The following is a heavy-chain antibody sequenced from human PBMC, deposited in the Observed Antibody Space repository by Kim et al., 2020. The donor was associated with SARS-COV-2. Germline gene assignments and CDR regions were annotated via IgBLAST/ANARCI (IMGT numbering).Heavy chain of an antibody. J-gene: IGHJ4*02. V-gene: IGHV3-9*01. D-gene: IGHD2-2*01. CDR1: GFSFDDCA. CDR3: VKDMHLHCAGTSCHTFDY. Sequence: GGSLRLSCAASGFSFDDCAMHWVRQVPGKGLEWVAGISWNSGSIGYPDSVRGRFTISRDNAKNSLYLQMNSLRSEDTALYYCVKDMHLHCAGTSCHTFDYWGQGALVIVSS. CDR2: ISWNSGSI.